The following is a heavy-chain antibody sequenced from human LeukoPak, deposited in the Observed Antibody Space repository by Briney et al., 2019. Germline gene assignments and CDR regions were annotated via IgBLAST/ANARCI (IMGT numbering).Heavy chain of an antibody. V-gene: IGHV3-30-3*01. CDR3: ARDPLSPAAIYAFDI. CDR1: GFTFSNYW. Sequence: GGSLRLSCAASGFTFSNYWMHWVRQAPGKGLEWVAVISYDGSNKYYADSVKGRFTISRDNSKNTLYLQMNSLRAEDTAVYYCARDPLSPAAIYAFDIWGQGTMVTVSS. D-gene: IGHD2-2*01. J-gene: IGHJ3*02. CDR2: ISYDGSNK.